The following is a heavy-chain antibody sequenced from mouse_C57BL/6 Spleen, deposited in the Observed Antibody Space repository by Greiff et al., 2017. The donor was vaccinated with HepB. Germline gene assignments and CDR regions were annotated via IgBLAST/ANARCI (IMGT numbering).Heavy chain of an antibody. D-gene: IGHD2-4*01. Sequence: EVHLVESGGGLVKPGGSLKLSCAASGFTFSDYGMHWVRQAPEKGLEWVAYISSGSSTIYYADTVKGRFTISRDNAKNTLFLQMTSLRSEDTAMYYCARPLRHYYAMDYWGQGTSVTVSS. J-gene: IGHJ4*01. CDR2: ISSGSSTI. CDR1: GFTFSDYG. CDR3: ARPLRHYYAMDY. V-gene: IGHV5-17*01.